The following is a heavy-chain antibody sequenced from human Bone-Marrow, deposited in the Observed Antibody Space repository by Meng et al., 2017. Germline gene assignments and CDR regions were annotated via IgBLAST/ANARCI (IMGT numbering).Heavy chain of an antibody. V-gene: IGHV7-4-1*02. CDR1: GYTFTSYA. J-gene: IGHJ4*02. Sequence: QVQLGQSGAEVKKPGASVKVSCKASGYTFTSYAMHWVRQAPGQRLEWMGWISTNNGNPTYAQGFTGRFVFSLDTSVSTAYLQISTLKADDTAVYYCTRDGYSDCSRTSCFDFWGQGTLVTVSS. CDR2: ISTNNGNP. D-gene: IGHD2-2*01. CDR3: TRDGYSDCSRTSCFDF.